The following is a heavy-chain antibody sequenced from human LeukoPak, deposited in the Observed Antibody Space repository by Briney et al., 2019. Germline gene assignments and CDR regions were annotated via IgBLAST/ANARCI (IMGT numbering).Heavy chain of an antibody. Sequence: TSVKVSCKASGYTFTGYYMHWVRQAPGQGLEWMGWINPNSGGTNYAQKFQGRVTMTRDTSISTAYMELSRLRSDDTAVYYCARGVFLNDFWSGTVDYWGQGTLVTVSS. J-gene: IGHJ4*02. CDR2: INPNSGGT. CDR3: ARGVFLNDFWSGTVDY. V-gene: IGHV1-2*02. CDR1: GYTFTGYY. D-gene: IGHD3-3*01.